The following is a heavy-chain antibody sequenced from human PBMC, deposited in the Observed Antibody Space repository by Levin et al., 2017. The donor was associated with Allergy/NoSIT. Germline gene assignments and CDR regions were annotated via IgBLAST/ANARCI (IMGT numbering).Heavy chain of an antibody. Sequence: GGSLRLSCAAXXXXXXSHGINWVRQATGKGLEWVAVISYDGSNKYYADSVKGRFTISRDNSKNTLYLQMNSLRAEDTAVYYCAKDRYYGAGSANAPDYWGQGTLVTVSS. CDR3: AKDRYYGAGSANAPDY. V-gene: IGHV3-30*18. J-gene: IGHJ4*02. CDR2: ISYDGSNK. D-gene: IGHD3-10*01. CDR1: XXXXXSHG.